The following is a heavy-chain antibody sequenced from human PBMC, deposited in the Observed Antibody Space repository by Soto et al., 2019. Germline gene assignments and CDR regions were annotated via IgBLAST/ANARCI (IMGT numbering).Heavy chain of an antibody. J-gene: IGHJ3*02. CDR1: GVFVSSVTYY. CDR2: MSHSGGT. Sequence: SETLSLTFAVHGVFVSSVTYYWGSIRQPPGKGLEWIGEMSHSGGTHFNPSLKSRVTISVDTSKNQFSLKMSSVTAADTALYYCARVERGTVTTVVDAFDIWGPGTMVTVSS. CDR3: ARVERGTVTTVVDAFDI. V-gene: IGHV4-61*01. D-gene: IGHD1-1*01.